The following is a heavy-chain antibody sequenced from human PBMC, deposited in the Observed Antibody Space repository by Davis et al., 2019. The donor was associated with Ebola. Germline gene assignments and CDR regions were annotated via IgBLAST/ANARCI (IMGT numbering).Heavy chain of an antibody. Sequence: SETLSLTCTVSGGSISSYYWSWIRQPPGKGLEWIGYVYYSGSTDYNPSLKSRVIISVNTSKNQFSLKLSSVTAADTAVYYCARDWRNYVYGMDVWGKGTTVTVSS. V-gene: IGHV4-59*01. CDR1: GGSISSYY. D-gene: IGHD1-7*01. CDR3: ARDWRNYVYGMDV. CDR2: VYYSGST. J-gene: IGHJ6*04.